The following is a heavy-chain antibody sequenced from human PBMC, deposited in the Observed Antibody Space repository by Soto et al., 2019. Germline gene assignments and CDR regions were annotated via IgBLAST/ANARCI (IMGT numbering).Heavy chain of an antibody. CDR1: GFVFSNAY. D-gene: IGHD3-22*01. CDR2: IKNKMQGETT. Sequence: GGSLRLSCAASGFVFSNAYMIWVRQAPGKGLEWVGLIKNKMQGETTDYSAPVKGRFIISRDDSNSTLYLQMNNLETEDTAVYYCLSSGYYRTDYWGQGTLVTVSS. J-gene: IGHJ4*02. V-gene: IGHV3-15*07. CDR3: LSSGYYRTDY.